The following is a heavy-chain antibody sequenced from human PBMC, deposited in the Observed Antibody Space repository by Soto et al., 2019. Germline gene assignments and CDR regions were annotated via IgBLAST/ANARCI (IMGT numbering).Heavy chain of an antibody. CDR1: GYTFANYG. V-gene: IGHV1-18*04. CDR2: ISGNNGAT. D-gene: IGHD1-1*01. Sequence: QVQLMQSGNEVKKPGASVTVSCKASGYTFANYGISWVRQAPGQGLEWMGWISGNNGATTFAPKVQDRITMTLDTSTGVASLTLRSLRSDDTAIYSCVRDLKYLRVTGNWFDSWGQGTLVTVSS. CDR3: VRDLKYLRVTGNWFDS. J-gene: IGHJ5*01.